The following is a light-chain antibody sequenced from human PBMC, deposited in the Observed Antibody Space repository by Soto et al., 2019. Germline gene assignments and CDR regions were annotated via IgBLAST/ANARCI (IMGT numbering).Light chain of an antibody. Sequence: EIVLTQSPATLSLSPGERATLSCRASQSVSSYLAWYQQKPGQAPRPLIYDASNRATGIPARFSGSGSGTDFTLTISSLQPEDFAVYYCQQRSSWPGTFGQGTKVDIK. CDR2: DAS. V-gene: IGKV3-11*01. CDR1: QSVSSY. CDR3: QQRSSWPGT. J-gene: IGKJ1*01.